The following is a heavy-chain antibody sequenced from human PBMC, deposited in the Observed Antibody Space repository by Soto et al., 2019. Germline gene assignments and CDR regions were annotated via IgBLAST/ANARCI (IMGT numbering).Heavy chain of an antibody. J-gene: IGHJ4*02. D-gene: IGHD2-2*01. Sequence: ASVKVSCKASGYRLTSYGISWARQAPGQGLEWMGWISGHDGNTKYTQKVQGRVTVTTDTSTSTAYMDLRSLRSDDTAVYYCAREYCSSASCYGPDFWGQGTLVTVSS. CDR1: GYRLTSYG. CDR2: ISGHDGNT. CDR3: AREYCSSASCYGPDF. V-gene: IGHV1-18*01.